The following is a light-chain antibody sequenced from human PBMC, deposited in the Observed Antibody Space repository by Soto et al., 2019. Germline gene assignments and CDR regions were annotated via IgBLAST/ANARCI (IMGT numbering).Light chain of an antibody. CDR3: QQYGSSLWT. Sequence: EIVLTQSPGTLSLSPGERATLSCRASQTVSSSYLAWYQQKPGQAPRLLIYGSASRATGIPDRFSGSGSGPYFTLTISSLEPEDFAVYYCQQYGSSLWTFGQGTKVEI. CDR2: GSA. CDR1: QTVSSSY. V-gene: IGKV3-20*01. J-gene: IGKJ1*01.